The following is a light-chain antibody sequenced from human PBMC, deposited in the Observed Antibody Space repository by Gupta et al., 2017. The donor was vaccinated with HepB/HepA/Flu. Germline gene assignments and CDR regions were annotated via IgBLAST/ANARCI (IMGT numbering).Light chain of an antibody. V-gene: IGLV1-44*01. Sequence: QSVLTQPPSASGTPGQRVTISCSGSSSNIENHIVNWYQHLPGTAPKLLIYNNKQRPSGVPDRLSGSKSGISASLAISGLQSDEEADYYCSTWDDTMNGPVFGGGTKLTVL. CDR2: NNK. J-gene: IGLJ3*02. CDR1: SSNIENHI. CDR3: STWDDTMNGPV.